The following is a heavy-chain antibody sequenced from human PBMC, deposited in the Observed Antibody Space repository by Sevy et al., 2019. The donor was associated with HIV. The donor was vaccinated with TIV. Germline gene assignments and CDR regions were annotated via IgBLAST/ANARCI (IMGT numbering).Heavy chain of an antibody. V-gene: IGHV3-23*01. CDR1: GFTFSSYA. Sequence: GGSLRLSCAASGFTFSSYAMSWVRQAPGKGLEWVSVISGSGGSTYYADSVKGRFTISRDNSKNTLYLQMNSLRAEDTAVYYCAKDRLNYDSSGYYYGIFDYWGQGTLVTVSS. CDR2: ISGSGGST. CDR3: AKDRLNYDSSGYYYGIFDY. J-gene: IGHJ4*02. D-gene: IGHD3-22*01.